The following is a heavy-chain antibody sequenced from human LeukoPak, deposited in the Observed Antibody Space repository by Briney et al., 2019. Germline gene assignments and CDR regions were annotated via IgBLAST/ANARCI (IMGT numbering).Heavy chain of an antibody. CDR1: GYTFTSYD. J-gene: IGHJ5*02. Sequence: GASAKVSCKASGYTFTSYDINWVRQATGQGLEWMGWMNPNSGNTGYAQKFQGRVTMTRNTSISTAYMELSSLRSEDTAVYYCAREYYGSGSYLTWFDPWGQGTLVTVSS. CDR2: MNPNSGNT. CDR3: AREYYGSGSYLTWFDP. D-gene: IGHD3-10*01. V-gene: IGHV1-8*01.